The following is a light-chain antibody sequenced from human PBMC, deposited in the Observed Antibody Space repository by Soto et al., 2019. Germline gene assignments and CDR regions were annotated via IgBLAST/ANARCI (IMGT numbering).Light chain of an antibody. CDR1: DSNIGSNT. CDR2: TDI. V-gene: IGLV1-44*01. CDR3: ATWDDSLTGVV. Sequence: QSALTQSPSASGTPGQSVTISCSGGDSNIGSNTVDWYQQFPGRAPKLLIFTDIERPSGVPDRFSGSRSGTSASLAISGLQSDDEADYYCATWDDSLTGVVFGGGTKVTVL. J-gene: IGLJ2*01.